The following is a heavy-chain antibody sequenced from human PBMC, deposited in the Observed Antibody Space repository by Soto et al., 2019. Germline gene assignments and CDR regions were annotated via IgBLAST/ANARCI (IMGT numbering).Heavy chain of an antibody. CDR1: GFSLSTSGVG. V-gene: IGHV2-5*02. D-gene: IGHD2-15*01. J-gene: IGHJ6*02. CDR2: IYWDDDK. Sequence: QITLKESGPTLVKPTQTLTLTCTFSGFSLSTSGVGVAWIRQPPGKALEWLALIYWDDDKRYRPSLETGLTVTKDTSKNQVVVSMTNMDSVDTATYYCAYLPCSGGSCYWFSYSGMDVWGQGTTVTVSS. CDR3: AYLPCSGGSCYWFSYSGMDV.